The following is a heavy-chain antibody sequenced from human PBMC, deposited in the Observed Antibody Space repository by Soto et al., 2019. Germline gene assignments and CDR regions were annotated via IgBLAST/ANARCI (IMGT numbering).Heavy chain of an antibody. CDR2: ISSDGTNK. CDR1: GFTFSTYG. CDR3: ARESYDFWSGYYSYYGMDV. J-gene: IGHJ6*02. V-gene: IGHV3-30*03. Sequence: GGSLRLSCAASGFTFSTYGMHWVRQAPGMGLEWVAAISSDGTNKWYAESVRGRFTISRDNSKNTLYLQMNSLRAEDTAVYYCARESYDFWSGYYSYYGMDVWGQGTTVTVSS. D-gene: IGHD3-3*01.